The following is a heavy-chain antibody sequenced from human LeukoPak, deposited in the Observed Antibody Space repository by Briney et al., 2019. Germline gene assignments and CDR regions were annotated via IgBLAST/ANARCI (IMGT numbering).Heavy chain of an antibody. V-gene: IGHV1-69*13. CDR1: GGTFSSYA. CDR3: ARVLRIQLWSRDNWYFDL. CDR2: IIPIFGTA. Sequence: GASVKVSCKASGGTFSSYAISWVRQAPGQGLEWMGGIIPIFGTANYAQKFQGRVTITADESTSTAYMELSSLRSEDTAVYYCARVLRIQLWSRDNWYFDLWGRGTLVTVSS. D-gene: IGHD5-18*01. J-gene: IGHJ2*01.